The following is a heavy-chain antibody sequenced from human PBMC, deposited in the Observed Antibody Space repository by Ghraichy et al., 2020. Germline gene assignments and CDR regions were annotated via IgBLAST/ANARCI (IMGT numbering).Heavy chain of an antibody. D-gene: IGHD5-18*01. Sequence: GGSLRLSCAASGFIFSNYAMTWVRQAPGKGLEWVSAISGSGDTPYYADSVKGRFTISRDNSRNTVYLQMNSLRAEDTAVYYCALANEPPLVYSLSMRDNCARGTPVTVSS. CDR3: ALANEPPLVYSLSMRDN. CDR1: GFIFSNYA. CDR2: ISGSGDTP. V-gene: IGHV3-23*01. J-gene: IGHJ4*02.